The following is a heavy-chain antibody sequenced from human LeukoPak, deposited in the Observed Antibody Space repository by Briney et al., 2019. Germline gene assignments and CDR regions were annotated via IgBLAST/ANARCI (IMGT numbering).Heavy chain of an antibody. CDR3: SVYYYGSDTY. Sequence: PETLSLTCTVSGGSISSTSYFWGWIRQPPGKGLEWIGSIHSSGSTYYSPSLKSRVSISVDTSKNQCSLKVSSVTAADTAVYYCSVYYYGSDTYWGQGTLVTVST. D-gene: IGHD3-10*01. CDR2: IHSSGST. J-gene: IGHJ4*02. V-gene: IGHV4-39*07. CDR1: GGSISSTSYF.